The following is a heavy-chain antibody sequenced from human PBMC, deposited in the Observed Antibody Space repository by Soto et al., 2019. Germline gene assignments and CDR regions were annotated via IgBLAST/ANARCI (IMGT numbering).Heavy chain of an antibody. CDR3: TREKLLWFGELSSHYYYYYGMDV. CDR2: IRSKAYGGST. J-gene: IGHJ6*02. CDR1: GFTFGDYA. Sequence: GGSLRLSCTASGFTFGDYAMSWVRQAPGKGLERVGFIRSKAYGGSTEYAASVKGRFTISRDDSKSIAYLQMNSLKTEDTAVYYCTREKLLWFGELSSHYYYYYGMDVWGQGTTVT. D-gene: IGHD3-10*01. V-gene: IGHV3-49*04.